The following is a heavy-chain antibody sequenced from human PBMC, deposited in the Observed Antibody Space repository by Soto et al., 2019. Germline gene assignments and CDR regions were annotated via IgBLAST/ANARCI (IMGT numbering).Heavy chain of an antibody. CDR1: GFTFSSYA. J-gene: IGHJ6*02. D-gene: IGHD3-3*01. CDR2: ISYDGSNK. CDR3: ARAPPYYDFWSGQTYYYYGMDV. Sequence: GSLRLSCAASGFTFSSYAMHWVRQAPGKGLEWVAVISYDGSNKYYADSVKGRFTISRDNSKNTLYLQMNSLRAEDTAVYYCARAPPYYDFWSGQTYYYYGMDVWGQGTTVTVSS. V-gene: IGHV3-30-3*01.